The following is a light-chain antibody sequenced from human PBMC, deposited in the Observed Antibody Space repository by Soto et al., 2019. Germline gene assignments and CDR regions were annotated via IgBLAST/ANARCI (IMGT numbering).Light chain of an antibody. Sequence: EIVLTQSPGTLSLSPGERATLSCRASQSVFSSYLAWYQKKPGQAPRLLIYGASSRATGIPDRFSGSGSGIDFTLTISSLQPEDFAVYYCQQYGSSPWTFGQGTKVEIK. J-gene: IGKJ1*01. CDR2: GAS. CDR1: QSVFSSY. CDR3: QQYGSSPWT. V-gene: IGKV3-20*01.